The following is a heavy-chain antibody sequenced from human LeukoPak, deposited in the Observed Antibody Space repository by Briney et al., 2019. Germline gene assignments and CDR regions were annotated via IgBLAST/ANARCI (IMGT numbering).Heavy chain of an antibody. CDR2: INSDGSSR. D-gene: IGHD3-10*01. CDR3: ANAEFTRPH. J-gene: IGHJ1*01. V-gene: IGHV3-74*01. CDR1: GFTFSNYW. Sequence: GGSLRLSCAASGFTFSNYWMSWVRQAPGKGLVWVSRINSDGSSRHYADSVKGRFTISRDNSKNTLYLQMNSLRAEDTAVYYCANAEFTRPHWGQGTLVTVSS.